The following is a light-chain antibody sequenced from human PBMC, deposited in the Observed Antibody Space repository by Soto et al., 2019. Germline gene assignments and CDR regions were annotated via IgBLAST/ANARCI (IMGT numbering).Light chain of an antibody. Sequence: AIRMTQSPSSFSASTGDRVTITCRASQGISSYLAWYQQKPGKAPKLLIYAASTLQSGVPSRFSGSGSGTDFSLTIRCLQSEDFATYYCQQYYSDPRLTFGGGTKVEIK. CDR3: QQYYSDPRLT. V-gene: IGKV1-8*01. J-gene: IGKJ4*01. CDR1: QGISSY. CDR2: AAS.